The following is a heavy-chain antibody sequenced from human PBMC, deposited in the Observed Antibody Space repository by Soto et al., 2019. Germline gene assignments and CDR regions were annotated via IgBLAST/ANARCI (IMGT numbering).Heavy chain of an antibody. J-gene: IGHJ6*02. CDR1: GFTFSSYA. CDR3: ARAQPTYYYYYGMDV. CDR2: ISDDGSNK. V-gene: IGHV3-30-3*01. Sequence: ESGGGVVQPGRSLRLSCAASGFTFSSYAMHWVRQAPGKGLEWVAVISDDGSNKYYADSVKGRFTISRDNSKNTLYLQMNSLRAEDTAVYYCARAQPTYYYYYGMDVWGQGTTVTVSS.